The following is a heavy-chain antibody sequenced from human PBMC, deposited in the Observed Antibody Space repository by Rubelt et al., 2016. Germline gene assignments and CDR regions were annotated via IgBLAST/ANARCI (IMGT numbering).Heavy chain of an antibody. CDR3: ARSDDQLETGEFDY. D-gene: IGHD5-24*01. V-gene: IGHV1-69*13. CDR1: GGTFSSYA. Sequence: QVQLVQSGAEVKKPGASVKVSCKASGGTFSSYAISWVRQAPGQGLEWMGGIIPIFGTANYAQKFQGSGTITADESTSTAYMELSSLRSEDTAVYYCARSDDQLETGEFDYWGQGTLVTVSS. J-gene: IGHJ4*02. CDR2: IIPIFGTA.